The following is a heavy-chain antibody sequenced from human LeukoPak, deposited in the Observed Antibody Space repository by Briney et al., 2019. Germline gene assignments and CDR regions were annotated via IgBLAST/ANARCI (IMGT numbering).Heavy chain of an antibody. CDR1: GFTFSSYW. V-gene: IGHV3-74*01. CDR3: ARDQVGATPIDY. J-gene: IGHJ4*02. CDR2: INPDGSAT. Sequence: PGGSLRLSCAASGFTFSSYWMHWVRQAPGEGLVWVSHINPDGSATRYADSVKGRFTISRDNAKNTLYLQMNSLRAEDTAVYYCARDQVGATPIDYWGQGTLVTVSS. D-gene: IGHD1-26*01.